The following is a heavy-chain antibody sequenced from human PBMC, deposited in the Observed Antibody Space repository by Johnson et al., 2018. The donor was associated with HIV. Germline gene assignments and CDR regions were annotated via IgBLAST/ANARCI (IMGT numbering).Heavy chain of an antibody. CDR2: ISYDGSNR. J-gene: IGHJ3*02. D-gene: IGHD5-12*01. CDR1: GFPFSSYA. Sequence: QVQLVESGGGVVQPGRSLRLSCAASGFPFSSYAMHWVRQAPGKGLEWVAVISYDGSNRYYTESVKGRFTISRDNSKNTLYLQMNSLRAEDTAVYYCAKDISQWLIRAFDIWGQGTMVTVSS. CDR3: AKDISQWLIRAFDI. V-gene: IGHV3-30*04.